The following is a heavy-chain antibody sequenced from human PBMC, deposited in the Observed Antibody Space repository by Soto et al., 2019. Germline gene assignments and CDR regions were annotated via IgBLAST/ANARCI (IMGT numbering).Heavy chain of an antibody. CDR1: GFTFSSYS. Sequence: GGSLRLSCAASGFTFSSYSMNWARQAPGKGLEWVSSISSSSSYIYYADSVKGRFTISRDNAKNSLYLQMNSLRAEDTAVYYCARVVGGSFAPYYYYYYMDVWGKGTTVTVSS. CDR3: ARVVGGSFAPYYYYYYMDV. D-gene: IGHD1-26*01. J-gene: IGHJ6*03. CDR2: ISSSSSYI. V-gene: IGHV3-21*01.